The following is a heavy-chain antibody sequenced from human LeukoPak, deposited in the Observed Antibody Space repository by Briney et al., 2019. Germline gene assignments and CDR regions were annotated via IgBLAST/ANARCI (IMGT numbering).Heavy chain of an antibody. CDR2: ISGSGGST. Sequence: PGGSLRLSCAASGFTFSSYGMSWVRQAPGKGLEWVSAISGSGGSTYYADSVKGRFTISRDNSKNTLHLQMNSLRAEDTAVYYCAKSLDYDSSGYSVDWGQGTLVTVSS. V-gene: IGHV3-23*01. D-gene: IGHD3-22*01. CDR3: AKSLDYDSSGYSVD. J-gene: IGHJ4*02. CDR1: GFTFSSYG.